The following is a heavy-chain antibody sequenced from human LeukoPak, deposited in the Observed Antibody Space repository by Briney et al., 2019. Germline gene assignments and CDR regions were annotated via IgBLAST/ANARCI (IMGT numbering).Heavy chain of an antibody. CDR2: ISYDGSNK. V-gene: IGHV3-30*04. CDR1: GFTFSSYA. CDR3: ASLYRGGENY. Sequence: TGGSLRLSCAASGFTFSSYAMHWVRQAPGKGLEWVAVISYDGSNKYYADSVKGRFTISRDNSKNTLYLQMNSLRAEDTAVYYCASLYRGGENYWGQGTLVTVSP. J-gene: IGHJ4*02. D-gene: IGHD2-2*02.